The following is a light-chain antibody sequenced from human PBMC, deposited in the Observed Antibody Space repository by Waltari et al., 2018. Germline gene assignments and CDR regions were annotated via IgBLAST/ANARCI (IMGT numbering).Light chain of an antibody. CDR3: QKYGTLPAS. CDR1: QSISRY. J-gene: IGKJ1*01. Sequence: EIMLTQSPGLMSVSPGERATLPCRASQSISRYLAWYQQKPGQAPRLLIYDAASRATGIPDMFSCSGSGTDFSLTISRLEPEDSAVYYCQKYGTLPASFGQGTKVEIK. CDR2: DAA. V-gene: IGKV3-20*01.